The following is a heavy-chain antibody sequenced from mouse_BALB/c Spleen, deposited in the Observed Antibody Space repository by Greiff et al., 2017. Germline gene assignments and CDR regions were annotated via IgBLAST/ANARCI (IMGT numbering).Heavy chain of an antibody. Sequence: EVKLVESGPELVKPGASVKVSCKASGYSFTDYNMYWVKQSHGKSLEWIGYIDPYNGGTSYNQKFKGKATLTVDKSSSTAFMHLNSLTSENSAVYYCARRRYGNSEGFDYWGQGTTLTVSS. D-gene: IGHD2-10*02. CDR2: IDPYNGGT. CDR1: GYSFTDYN. J-gene: IGHJ2*01. V-gene: IGHV1S135*01. CDR3: ARRRYGNSEGFDY.